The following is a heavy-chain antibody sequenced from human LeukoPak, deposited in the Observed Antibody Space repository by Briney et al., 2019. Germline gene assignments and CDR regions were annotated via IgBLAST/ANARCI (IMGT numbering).Heavy chain of an antibody. D-gene: IGHD5-12*01. V-gene: IGHV3-23*01. Sequence: PGGSLTLSCAASGFTFSSYAMSWVRQAPGKGLEWVSSISGSGGSTYYADSVKGRFTISRDNSKNTLYLQMNSLRAEDTAVYYCAKYSGYDYATNWFDPWGQGTLVTVSS. J-gene: IGHJ5*02. CDR1: GFTFSSYA. CDR2: ISGSGGST. CDR3: AKYSGYDYATNWFDP.